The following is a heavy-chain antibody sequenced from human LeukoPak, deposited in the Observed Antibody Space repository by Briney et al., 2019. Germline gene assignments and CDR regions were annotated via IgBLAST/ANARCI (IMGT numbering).Heavy chain of an antibody. Sequence: GGSLRLSCVASGFTFVRHAMNWVRQAPGKGLEWVSSIFDSGAPTYYTDSVKGRFTISRDNSKNTMYLQMESLRAEDTAVYYCTKAVGGGRDAYDVWGQGTMVTVSS. J-gene: IGHJ3*01. D-gene: IGHD3-16*01. CDR2: IFDSGAPT. V-gene: IGHV3-23*01. CDR3: TKAVGGGRDAYDV. CDR1: GFTFVRHA.